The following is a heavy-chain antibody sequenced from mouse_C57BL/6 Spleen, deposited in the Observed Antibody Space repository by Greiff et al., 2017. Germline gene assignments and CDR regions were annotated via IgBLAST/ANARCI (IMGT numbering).Heavy chain of an antibody. Sequence: EVKLVESGGGLVKPGGSLKLSCAASGFTFSDYGMHWVRQAPEKGLEWVAYISSGSSTIYYADTVKGRFTISRDNAKNTLFLQMTSLRSEDTAMYYCARGGNYRLYYAMDYWGQGPSVTVSS. CDR3: ARGGNYRLYYAMDY. D-gene: IGHD2-1*01. CDR1: GFTFSDYG. J-gene: IGHJ4*01. CDR2: ISSGSSTI. V-gene: IGHV5-17*01.